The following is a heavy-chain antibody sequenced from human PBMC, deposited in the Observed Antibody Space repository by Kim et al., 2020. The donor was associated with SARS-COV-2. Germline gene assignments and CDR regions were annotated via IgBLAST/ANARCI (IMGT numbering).Heavy chain of an antibody. Sequence: SETLSLTCAVYGGSFSGYYWSWIRQPPGKGLEWIGEINHSGSTNYNPSLKSGVTISVHTSKNQFSLKLSSWTAADTAVYYLGTMGECSCIICSNWFDPWGQESLVTVSS. CDR1: GGSFSGYY. J-gene: IGHJ5*02. CDR3: GTMGECSCIICSNWFDP. V-gene: IGHV4-34*01. CDR2: INHSGST. D-gene: IGHD2-2*01.